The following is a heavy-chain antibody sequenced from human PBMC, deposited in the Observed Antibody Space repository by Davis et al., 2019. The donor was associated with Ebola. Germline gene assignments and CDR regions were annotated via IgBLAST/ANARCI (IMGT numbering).Heavy chain of an antibody. CDR2: LSYSGST. D-gene: IGHD3-10*01. CDR1: GGSISSSY. V-gene: IGHV4-59*01. J-gene: IGHJ4*02. Sequence: SETLSLTCTVSGGSISSSYWSWIRQPPGERLEWIGYLSYSGSTNYNPSLKSRVTISGDTSQNHFSLKLTSVTAADTAVYYCARGGWTLDYWGQGTLVTVSS. CDR3: ARGGWTLDY.